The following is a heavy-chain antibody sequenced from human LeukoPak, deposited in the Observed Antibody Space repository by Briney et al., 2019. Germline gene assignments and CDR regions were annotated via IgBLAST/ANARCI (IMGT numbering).Heavy chain of an antibody. CDR3: ARVWRRSGSWYQGSAIDL. CDR1: GGSISSGSYY. J-gene: IGHJ3*01. V-gene: IGHV4-61*02. Sequence: SETLSLTCTVSGGSISSGSYYWSWIRQPAGKGLEWIGRIYTSGSTNYNPSLKSRVTISVDTSKNQFSLKLSSVTAAEPAVYYCARVWRRSGSWYQGSAIDLWGQEPMVTVSS. CDR2: IYTSGST. D-gene: IGHD6-13*01.